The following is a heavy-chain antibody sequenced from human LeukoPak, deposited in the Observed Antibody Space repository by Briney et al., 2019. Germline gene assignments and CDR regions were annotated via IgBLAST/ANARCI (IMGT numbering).Heavy chain of an antibody. J-gene: IGHJ4*02. V-gene: IGHV1-2*02. D-gene: IGHD2-2*01. CDR3: ARGRGVVPAANDY. CDR2: INPNSGGT. CDR1: GYTFTGYY. Sequence: ASVKVSCKASGYTFTGYYMHWVRQAPGQGLEWMGWINPNSGGTNYVQKFQGRVTMTRDTSISTAYMELSRLRSNDTAMYYCARGRGVVPAANDYWGQGSLVTVSS.